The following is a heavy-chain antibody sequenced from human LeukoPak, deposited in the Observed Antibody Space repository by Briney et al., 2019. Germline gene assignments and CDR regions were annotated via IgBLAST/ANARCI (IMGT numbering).Heavy chain of an antibody. CDR2: ISSSGSST. CDR3: ARAIYDAFDI. J-gene: IGHJ3*02. Sequence: GGSLRLSCAASGFTFSSYSMDWVRQAPGKGLEWVSYISSSGSSTYYADSVKGRFTISRDNAKNSLYLQMNSLRAEDTAVYYCARAIYDAFDIWGQGTMVTVSS. D-gene: IGHD5-24*01. V-gene: IGHV3-48*04. CDR1: GFTFSSYS.